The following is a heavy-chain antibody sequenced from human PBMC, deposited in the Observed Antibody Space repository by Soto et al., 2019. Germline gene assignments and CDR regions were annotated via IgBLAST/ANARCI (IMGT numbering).Heavy chain of an antibody. V-gene: IGHV3-21*01. D-gene: IGHD2-2*01. CDR2: ISSSSSYI. CDR1: GFTFSSYS. Sequence: EVQLVESGGGLVKPGGSLRLSCAASGFTFSSYSMNWVRQAPGKGLEWVSSISSSSSYIYYADSVKGRFTISRDNAKNSLSLQMNSMRAEDTAVYYCARDGVPAAIADVWDYWGQGTLVTVSS. J-gene: IGHJ4*02. CDR3: ARDGVPAAIADVWDY.